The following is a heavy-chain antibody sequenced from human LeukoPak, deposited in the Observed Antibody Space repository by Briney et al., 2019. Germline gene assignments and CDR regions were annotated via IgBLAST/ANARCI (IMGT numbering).Heavy chain of an antibody. CDR2: INGDGSST. J-gene: IGHJ4*02. D-gene: IGHD1/OR15-1a*01. CDR3: ARGNSGFDY. CDR1: EFSLSYYW. Sequence: LAGGSLRLSCAASEFSLSYYWMYWVRQAPGKGLVCLSRINGDGSSTTYADSVKGRFTISRDNAKNTLYLQMNSLRAEDTAVYYCARGNSGFDYWGQGALVTVSS. V-gene: IGHV3-74*03.